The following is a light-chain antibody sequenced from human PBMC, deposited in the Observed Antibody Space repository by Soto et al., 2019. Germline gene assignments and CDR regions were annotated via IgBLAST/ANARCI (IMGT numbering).Light chain of an antibody. CDR3: QHYNSYSEA. Sequence: DIQMTQSPSTLSGSVGDRVTITCRASQTISSWLAWYQQKPGKAPKLLIYKASTLKSGVPSRFSGSGSGTEFTLTISSLQPDDFATYDGQHYNSYSEAFGQGTKV. CDR2: KAS. J-gene: IGKJ1*01. V-gene: IGKV1-5*03. CDR1: QTISSW.